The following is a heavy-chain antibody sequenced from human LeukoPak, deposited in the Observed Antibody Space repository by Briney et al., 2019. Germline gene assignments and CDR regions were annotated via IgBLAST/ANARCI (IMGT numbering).Heavy chain of an antibody. CDR2: ISAYNGNT. V-gene: IGHV1-18*01. D-gene: IGHD2-2*01. Sequence: ASVKVSCKAAGSTFTSYGISLGRQGPGPGHGLKGWISAYNGNTNYAQKLQGRVTMTTDTSTSTAYMELRSLRSDDTAVYYCARDRYCSSTSCYYYYGMDVWGQGTTVTVSS. CDR3: ARDRYCSSTSCYYYYGMDV. CDR1: GSTFTSYG. J-gene: IGHJ6*02.